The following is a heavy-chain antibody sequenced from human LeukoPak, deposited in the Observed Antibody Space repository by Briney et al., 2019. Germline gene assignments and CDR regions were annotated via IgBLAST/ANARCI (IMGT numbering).Heavy chain of an antibody. CDR2: IKQDGSEK. CDR3: ARDRGSQDY. V-gene: IGHV3-7*05. J-gene: IGHJ4*02. Sequence: QAGGSLRLSCVASGFAFSSYSMNWVRQAPGKGLEWVANIKQDGSEKYYVDSVKGRFTISRDNAKNSLYLQMNSLRAEDTAVYYCARDRGSQDYWGQGTLVTVSS. D-gene: IGHD3-10*01. CDR1: GFAFSSYS.